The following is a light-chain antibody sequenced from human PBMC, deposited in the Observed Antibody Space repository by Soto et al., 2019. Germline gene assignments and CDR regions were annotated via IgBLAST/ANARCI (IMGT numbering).Light chain of an antibody. CDR1: QSINTK. V-gene: IGKV3-15*01. Sequence: EIVMTQSPATLSVSPGEGATFSCRAGQSINTKIAWYQLKPGQAPRLLIYDASIRATGIPARFSGSGSGTEFSLTINSLQSEDFGVYFCQQYDQWWTFGQGTKVDIK. CDR2: DAS. CDR3: QQYDQWWT. J-gene: IGKJ1*01.